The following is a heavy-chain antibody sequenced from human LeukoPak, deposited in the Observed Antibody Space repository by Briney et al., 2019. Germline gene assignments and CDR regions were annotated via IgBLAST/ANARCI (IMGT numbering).Heavy chain of an antibody. CDR2: INPNSGGT. J-gene: IGHJ4*02. CDR3: ARDLDGVLWFGRSRPGFDY. Sequence: ASVKVSCRASGYTSTGYYMHWVRQAPGQGLEWMGWINPNSGGTNYAQKFQGRVTMTRDTSISTAYMELSRLRSDDTAVYYCARDLDGVLWFGRSRPGFDYWGQGTLVTVSS. V-gene: IGHV1-2*02. D-gene: IGHD3-10*01. CDR1: GYTSTGYY.